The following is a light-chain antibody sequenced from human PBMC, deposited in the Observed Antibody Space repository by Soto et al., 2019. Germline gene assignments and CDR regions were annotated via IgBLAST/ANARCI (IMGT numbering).Light chain of an antibody. Sequence: DIQMPQSPSSLSASVGDRVTITCQASQDIRNYLNWYQQKPGKAPTLLIYDASNLETGVPSRFSASGSGTDFTFTISSLQPEDIATYYCQQYDDLFITFGQGTRLEIE. CDR2: DAS. J-gene: IGKJ5*01. V-gene: IGKV1-33*01. CDR1: QDIRNY. CDR3: QQYDDLFIT.